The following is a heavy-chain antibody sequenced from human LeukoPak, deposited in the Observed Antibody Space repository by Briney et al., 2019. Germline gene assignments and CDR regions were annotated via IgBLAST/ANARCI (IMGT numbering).Heavy chain of an antibody. D-gene: IGHD6-13*01. V-gene: IGHV4-34*01. J-gene: IGHJ4*02. Sequence: SETLSLTCAVYGGSFSGYYWSWIRQPPGKGLEWIGEINHSGSTNYNPSLKSRVTISVDTSKNQFSLKLSSVTAADTAVYYCARHKNPGYSSSWYVDYWGQGTLVTVSS. CDR3: ARHKNPGYSSSWYVDY. CDR1: GGSFSGYY. CDR2: INHSGST.